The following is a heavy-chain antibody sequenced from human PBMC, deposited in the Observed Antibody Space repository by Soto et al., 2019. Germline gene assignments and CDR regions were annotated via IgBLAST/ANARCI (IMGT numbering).Heavy chain of an antibody. CDR3: ARDRFKNYGDYGPPLAFDY. Sequence: QVQLVQSGAEVKKPGSSVKVSCKASGGTFSSYAISWVRQAPGQGLEWMGGIIPIFGTANYAQKFQGRVTNTAGESTRTGYMELSSLRSEDTAVYYRARDRFKNYGDYGPPLAFDYWGQGTLVTVSS. CDR2: IIPIFGTA. CDR1: GGTFSSYA. V-gene: IGHV1-69*12. J-gene: IGHJ4*02. D-gene: IGHD4-17*01.